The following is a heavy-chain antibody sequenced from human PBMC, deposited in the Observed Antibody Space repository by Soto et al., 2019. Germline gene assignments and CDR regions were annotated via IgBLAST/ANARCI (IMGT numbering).Heavy chain of an antibody. D-gene: IGHD1-7*01. Sequence: PSQTLPLPCTVFGGSISNHSYYRIFIRQPPGKGLEWIGTIYYGGNTNYNPSLSSRVSISVDTSKNQFSLKLTSVTAADTAVYYCAKGDWDYIAGHFDYWGQGTLVTVSS. V-gene: IGHV4-39*07. J-gene: IGHJ4*02. CDR3: AKGDWDYIAGHFDY. CDR2: IYYGGNT. CDR1: GGSISNHSYY.